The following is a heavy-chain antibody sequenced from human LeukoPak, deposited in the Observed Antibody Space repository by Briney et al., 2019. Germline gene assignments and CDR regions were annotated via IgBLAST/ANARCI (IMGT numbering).Heavy chain of an antibody. CDR2: NGNN. V-gene: IGHV4-61*01. Sequence: PSETLSLTCTVSGVSVSTTYNWGWVRRPPGKGLEWIGYNGNNNYNPSLKSRATISLDTSKNQFSLKLHSVTDADTGVYYCVRDYWGSLDYWGQGTLVTVSS. J-gene: IGHJ4*02. D-gene: IGHD7-27*01. CDR3: VRDYWGSLDY. CDR1: GVSVSTTYN.